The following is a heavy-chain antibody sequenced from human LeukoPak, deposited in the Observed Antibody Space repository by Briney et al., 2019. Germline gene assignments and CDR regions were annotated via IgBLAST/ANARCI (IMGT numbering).Heavy chain of an antibody. J-gene: IGHJ6*02. CDR1: GYTFTSYD. CDR2: MNPNSGNT. Sequence: ASVKVSCKASGYTFTSYDINWVRQATGQGLEWMGWMNPNSGNTGYAQKFQGRVTMTRNTSISTAYMELSSLRSEDTAVYYCARGSVVVAATPEYYYYGMDVWGQGTTVTVSS. V-gene: IGHV1-8*01. CDR3: ARGSVVVAATPEYYYYGMDV. D-gene: IGHD2-15*01.